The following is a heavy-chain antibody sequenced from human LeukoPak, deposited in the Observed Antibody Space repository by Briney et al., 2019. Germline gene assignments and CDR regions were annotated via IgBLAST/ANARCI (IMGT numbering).Heavy chain of an antibody. D-gene: IGHD3-16*01. CDR2: ISSSGSTI. CDR1: GFTFSSYE. V-gene: IGHV3-48*03. CDR3: ARVAGESDDAFDI. Sequence: GGSLRLSCAASGFTFSSYEMNWVRQAPGKGLEWVSYISSSGSTIYYADSVKGRFTISRDNAKNSLYLQVNSLRAEDTAVYYCARVAGESDDAFDIWGQGTMVTVSS. J-gene: IGHJ3*02.